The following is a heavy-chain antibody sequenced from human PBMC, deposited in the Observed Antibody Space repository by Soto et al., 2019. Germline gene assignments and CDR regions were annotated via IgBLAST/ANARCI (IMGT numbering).Heavy chain of an antibody. Sequence: QVQLVQSGAEVKKPGSSVKVACKASGGSFSSYAISWVRQAPGQGHEWMGGIIPIFGTANYAQKFQGRVTITADESTSPAYMELSSLRSEDTAVYYCARGYCSGGSCSSYYFDYWGQGTLVTVSS. V-gene: IGHV1-69*01. CDR1: GGSFSSYA. J-gene: IGHJ4*02. D-gene: IGHD2-15*01. CDR3: ARGYCSGGSCSSYYFDY. CDR2: IIPIFGTA.